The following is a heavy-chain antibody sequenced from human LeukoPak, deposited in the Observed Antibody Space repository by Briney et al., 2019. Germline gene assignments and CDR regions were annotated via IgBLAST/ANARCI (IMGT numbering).Heavy chain of an antibody. CDR2: ISSSGSTI. Sequence: GGSLRLSCTGSGFPFGAYEMMWVRQAPGKGLEWVSYISSSGSTIYYADSVKGRFTISRDNAKNSLYLQMNSLRAEDTAVYYCAELGITMIGGVWGKGTTVTISS. D-gene: IGHD3-10*02. CDR3: AELGITMIGGV. J-gene: IGHJ6*04. CDR1: GFPFGAYE. V-gene: IGHV3-48*03.